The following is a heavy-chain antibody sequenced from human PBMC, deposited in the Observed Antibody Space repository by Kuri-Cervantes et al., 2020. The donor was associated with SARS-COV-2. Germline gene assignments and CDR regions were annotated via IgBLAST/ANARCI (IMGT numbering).Heavy chain of an antibody. CDR2: IYYSGST. CDR3: ARREGRDDAFDI. D-gene: IGHD3-10*01. J-gene: IGHJ3*02. Sequence: SCTVSGGSISSSSYYWGWIRQPPGKGLEWIGSIYYSGSTYYNPSLKSRVTISVDTSKNQFSLKLSSVTAADTAVYYCARREGRDDAFDIWGQGTMVTVSS. V-gene: IGHV4-39*07. CDR1: GGSISSSSYY.